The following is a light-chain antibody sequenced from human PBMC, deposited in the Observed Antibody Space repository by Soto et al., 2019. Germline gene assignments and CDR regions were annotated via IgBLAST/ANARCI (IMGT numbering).Light chain of an antibody. V-gene: IGKV1-5*03. Sequence: DIPMAQFPSTLFGTGRDRFTITCRAIQTISSWLDWYQQKPGKAPKLLIYKASTLKSGVPSRFSGSGSGTEFTLTISSLQPDDFATYYCLQYDDDPWTFGQGTKVDIK. CDR2: KAS. CDR1: QTISSW. CDR3: LQYDDDPWT. J-gene: IGKJ1*01.